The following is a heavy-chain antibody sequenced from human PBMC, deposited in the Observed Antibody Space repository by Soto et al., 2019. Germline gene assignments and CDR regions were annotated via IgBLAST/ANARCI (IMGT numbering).Heavy chain of an antibody. J-gene: IGHJ4*02. CDR2: ISSSSSYI. V-gene: IGHV3-21*01. Sequence: GGALRRSCGGSGFPLSSDSMNWVRHAPGQGLEWVSSISSSSSYIYYADSVKGRFTISRDNAKNSLYLQMNSLRAEDTAVYYCARAIRQYSSSSGEDYWGQGTLVTVSS. CDR1: GFPLSSDS. D-gene: IGHD6-6*01. CDR3: ARAIRQYSSSSGEDY.